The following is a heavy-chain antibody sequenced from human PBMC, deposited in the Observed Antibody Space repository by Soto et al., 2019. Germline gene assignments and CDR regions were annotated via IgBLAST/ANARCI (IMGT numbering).Heavy chain of an antibody. CDR1: GYSFTSYL. D-gene: IGHD4-17*01. CDR3: ARPINDYGDYIDY. V-gene: IGHV5-51*01. Sequence: GESLRVSFKGSGYSFTSYLIGWVRQMPGKGLEWMGISCPGDSDTRYSPSFQGQVTISADKSISTAYLQWSSLKASDTAMYYCARPINDYGDYIDYWGQGTLVTVSS. J-gene: IGHJ4*02. CDR2: SCPGDSDT.